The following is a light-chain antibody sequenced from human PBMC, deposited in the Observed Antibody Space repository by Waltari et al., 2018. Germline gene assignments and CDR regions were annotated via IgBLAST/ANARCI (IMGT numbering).Light chain of an antibody. CDR3: SSYISSSTLEL. CDR2: DVS. CDR1: SSDVGGYNY. V-gene: IGLV2-14*03. Sequence: QSALTQPASVSGSPGQSITISCTGTSSDVGGYNYVSWYQQHPGKAPKPIIYDVSNRPSGVSNRVSGSKSGNTASLTISGLQAEDEADYYCSSYISSSTLELFGGGTSLTVL. J-gene: IGLJ2*01.